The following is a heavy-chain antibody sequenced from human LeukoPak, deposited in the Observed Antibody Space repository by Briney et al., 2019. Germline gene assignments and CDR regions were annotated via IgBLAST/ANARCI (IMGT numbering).Heavy chain of an antibody. J-gene: IGHJ6*03. V-gene: IGHV4-59*12. D-gene: IGHD1-26*01. CDR3: ARVVVGATQYYYYYYYMDV. Sequence: PSETLSLTCTVSGGSISSYYWSWIRQPPGKGLEWIGYIYYSGSTNYNPSLKSRVTISVDTSKNQFSLKLSSVTAADTAVYYCARVVVGATQYYYYYYYMDVWGKGTTVTVSS. CDR1: GGSISSYY. CDR2: IYYSGST.